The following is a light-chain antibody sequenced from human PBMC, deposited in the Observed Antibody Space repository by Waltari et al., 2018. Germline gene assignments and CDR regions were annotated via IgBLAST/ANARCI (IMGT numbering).Light chain of an antibody. Sequence: QLVLTQSPSASASLGASVKLTCTLSSGYSSNVIAWLQQQPEKGPRSLMKVNSDGSHSKGDEIPDRCSGSSSGAERYLTISNLQSEDEADYYCQTGGHGTWVFGGGTKLTVL. CDR3: QTGGHGTWV. CDR1: SGYSSNV. J-gene: IGLJ3*02. CDR2: VNSDGSH. V-gene: IGLV4-69*01.